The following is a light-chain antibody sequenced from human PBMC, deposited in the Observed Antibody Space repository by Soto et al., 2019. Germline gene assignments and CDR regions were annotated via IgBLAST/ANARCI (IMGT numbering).Light chain of an antibody. CDR3: QQHNNWPLT. Sequence: EVVMTQSPATLSVSPGERVTLSCRASQSVGNNLAWHQQKPGQAPRLLIYGASTRATGIPARFSGSGSGTEFTLTISSLQSEDFAVYYCQQHNNWPLTFGQGTKVDIK. V-gene: IGKV3-15*01. J-gene: IGKJ1*01. CDR1: QSVGNN. CDR2: GAS.